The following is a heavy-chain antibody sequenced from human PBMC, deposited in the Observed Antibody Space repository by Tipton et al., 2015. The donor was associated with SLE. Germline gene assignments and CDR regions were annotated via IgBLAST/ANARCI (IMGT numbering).Heavy chain of an antibody. CDR3: ARGLLRRGSSTSCYVDY. J-gene: IGHJ4*02. CDR2: INHSGST. Sequence: TLSLTCAVYGGSFSGYYWSWIRQPPGKGLEWIGEINHSGSTNYNPSLKSRVTISVDTSKNQFSLKLSSVTAADTAVYYCARGLLRRGSSTSCYVDYWGQGTLVTVPS. V-gene: IGHV4-34*01. D-gene: IGHD2-2*01. CDR1: GGSFSGYY.